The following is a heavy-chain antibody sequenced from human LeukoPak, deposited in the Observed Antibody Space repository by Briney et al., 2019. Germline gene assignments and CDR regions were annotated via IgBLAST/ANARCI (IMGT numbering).Heavy chain of an antibody. D-gene: IGHD4/OR15-4a*01. CDR1: GFTFDDYA. V-gene: IGHV3-9*01. J-gene: IGHJ6*03. CDR2: ISWNSGSI. CDR3: TSDYGLYYYYMAL. Sequence: AGGSLRLSCAVSGFTFDDYAMHWVRQAPGKGLEWVSGISWNSGSIGYADSVKGRFTISRDNSKDMLYLQMNDLRAEDTAVYYCTSDYGLYYYYMALWGKGTTVTVSS.